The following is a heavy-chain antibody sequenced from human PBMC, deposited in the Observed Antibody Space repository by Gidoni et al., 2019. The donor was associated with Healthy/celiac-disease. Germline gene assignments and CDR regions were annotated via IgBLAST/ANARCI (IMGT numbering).Heavy chain of an antibody. Sequence: QVQLVQSGAEVKKPGYSVKVSCKASGGTFSSYTISWVRQAPGQGLEWMGRIIPILGIANYAQKFQGRVTITADKSTSTAYMELSSLRSEDTAVYYCARAGVVVTAYNWFDPWGQGTLVTVSS. CDR2: IIPILGIA. J-gene: IGHJ5*02. CDR3: ARAGVVVTAYNWFDP. D-gene: IGHD2-21*02. CDR1: GGTFSSYT. V-gene: IGHV1-69*02.